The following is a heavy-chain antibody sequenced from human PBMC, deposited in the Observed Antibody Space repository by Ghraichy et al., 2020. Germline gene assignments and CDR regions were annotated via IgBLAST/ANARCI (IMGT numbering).Heavy chain of an antibody. D-gene: IGHD1-1*01. J-gene: IGHJ4*02. CDR2: TYYSGST. CDR1: GGSISSGSYY. V-gene: IGHV4-39*01. CDR3: ARIDGSNWNGFHY. Sequence: SQTLSLTCTVSGGSISSGSYYWGWIRQPPGKGLEWIGSTYYSGSTYYNPSLRSRVAISVDTSKNQFSLKLNSVTAADTAVYYCARIDGSNWNGFHYWGQGTLVTVSS.